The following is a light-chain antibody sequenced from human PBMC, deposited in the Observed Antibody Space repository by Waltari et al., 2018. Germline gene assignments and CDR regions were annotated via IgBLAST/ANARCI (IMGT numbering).Light chain of an antibody. CDR2: KTF. Sequence: QSVLTQPPSAYGSPGQSLTVSCSGNLANIAYNPLNWYPQLPGAAPKLLINKTFQRPSGVPDRFSGSKSGMSASLAISGLLSEDEATYYCATWDDSLNGYVFGTGTNVSVL. CDR3: ATWDDSLNGYV. J-gene: IGLJ1*01. CDR1: LANIAYNP. V-gene: IGLV1-44*01.